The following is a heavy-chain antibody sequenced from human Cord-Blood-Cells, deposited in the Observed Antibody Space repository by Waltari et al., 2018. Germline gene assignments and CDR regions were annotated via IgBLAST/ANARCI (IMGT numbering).Heavy chain of an antibody. D-gene: IGHD3-22*01. Sequence: QVQLQESGPGLGKPSETLSLTCTRSGGSISSYYWSWTRQPPGKGLEWIGYIYYSGSTNYNPSLKSRVTISVDTSKNQFSLKLSSVTAADTAVYYCARQPDDSSGYYYAFDIWGQGTMVTVSS. CDR1: GGSISSYY. CDR2: IYYSGST. CDR3: ARQPDDSSGYYYAFDI. J-gene: IGHJ3*02. V-gene: IGHV4-59*08.